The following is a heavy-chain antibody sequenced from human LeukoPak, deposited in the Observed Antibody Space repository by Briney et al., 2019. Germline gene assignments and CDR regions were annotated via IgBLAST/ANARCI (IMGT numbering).Heavy chain of an antibody. CDR1: GIMFKNYW. Sequence: GGSPRLSCEASGIMFKNYWMSWVRQAPGKGLEWVANIKEDGSEKNYVDSVEGRFTISRDNARNSLYLQMNSLRAEDTAVYYCARRGWQFDSWGQGTLVAVSS. V-gene: IGHV3-7*01. D-gene: IGHD2-15*01. CDR2: IKEDGSEK. CDR3: ARRGWQFDS. J-gene: IGHJ4*02.